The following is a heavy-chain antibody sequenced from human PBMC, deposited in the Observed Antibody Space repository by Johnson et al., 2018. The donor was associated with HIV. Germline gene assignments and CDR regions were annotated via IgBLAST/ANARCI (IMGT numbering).Heavy chain of an antibody. V-gene: IGHV3-69-1*02. Sequence: NNKYMSWVRQPPGKGLEWVSVIYSDSTIYSADSVQGRFTISRDNAKNSLYLQMNSLRAEDTAVYYCARSKDCSGGSCPDAFDIWGQGTMVTVSS. CDR1: NNKY. CDR3: ARSKDCSGGSCPDAFDI. D-gene: IGHD2-15*01. J-gene: IGHJ3*02. CDR2: IYSDSTI.